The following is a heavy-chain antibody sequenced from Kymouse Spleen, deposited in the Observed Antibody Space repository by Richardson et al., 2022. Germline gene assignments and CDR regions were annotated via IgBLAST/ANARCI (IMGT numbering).Heavy chain of an antibody. CDR3: AKDAHYYDSSGYYLNWFDP. V-gene: IGHV3-23*04. Sequence: EVQLVESGGGLVQPGGSLRLSCAASGFTFSSYAMSWVRQAPGKGLEWVSAISGSGGSTYYADSVKGRFTISRDNSKNTLYLQMNSLRAEDTAVYYCAKDAHYYDSSGYYLNWFDPWGQGTLVTVSS. J-gene: IGHJ5*02. D-gene: IGHD3-22*01. CDR2: ISGSGGST. CDR1: GFTFSSYA.